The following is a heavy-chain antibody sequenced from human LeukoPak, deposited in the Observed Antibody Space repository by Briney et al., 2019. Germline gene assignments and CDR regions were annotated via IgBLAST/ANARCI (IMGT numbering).Heavy chain of an antibody. D-gene: IGHD4-17*01. CDR1: GFTFSTYE. CDR3: AKIPYGDYVLDYYYYRDV. J-gene: IGHJ6*03. V-gene: IGHV3-48*03. Sequence: GGSLRLSCAASGFTFSTYEMNWVRQAPGKGLEWVSYISSSGSTRYYADSVKGRFTISRDNSKNTLYLQMNSLRAEDTAVYYCAKIPYGDYVLDYYYYRDVWGKGTTVTISS. CDR2: ISSSGSTR.